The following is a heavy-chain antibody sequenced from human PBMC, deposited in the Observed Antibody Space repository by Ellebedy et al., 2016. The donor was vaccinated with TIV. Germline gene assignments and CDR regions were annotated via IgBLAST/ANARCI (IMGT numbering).Heavy chain of an antibody. J-gene: IGHJ4*02. D-gene: IGHD6-19*01. CDR3: ARHGGYSSAWYIDY. V-gene: IGHV4-4*02. Sequence: SETLSLTCAVSGGSISSSNWWSWVRQPPGKGLEWIGEIYHSGSTNYNPSLKSRVTISRDTSKNQFSLNLSSVTAADTAVYYCARHGGYSSAWYIDYWGQGTLVTVSS. CDR2: IYHSGST. CDR1: GGSISSSNW.